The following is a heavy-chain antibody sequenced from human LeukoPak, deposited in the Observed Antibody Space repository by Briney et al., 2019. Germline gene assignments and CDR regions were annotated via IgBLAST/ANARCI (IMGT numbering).Heavy chain of an antibody. CDR2: IDPNGGTT. V-gene: IGHV1-46*01. J-gene: IGHJ4*02. CDR3: AREGATREYTGDSWRYFFDF. Sequence: ASVKVSCKASGYTFSIYSIHWVRQAPRQGLEWVGTIDPNGGTTRFAQKFQGRVTLTRDMSTNTVSLDLRSLRSEDTAMYFCAREGATREYTGDSWRYFFDFWGQGTLVTVSS. D-gene: IGHD1-26*01. CDR1: GYTFSIYS.